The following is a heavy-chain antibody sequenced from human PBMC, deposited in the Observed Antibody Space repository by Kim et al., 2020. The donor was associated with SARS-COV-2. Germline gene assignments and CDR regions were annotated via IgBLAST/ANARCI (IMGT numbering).Heavy chain of an antibody. CDR2: IFPGDSET. J-gene: IGHJ4*02. CDR1: GYSFNTYW. CDR3: ARRYTFRTGTLDS. D-gene: IGHD3-16*02. V-gene: IGHV5-51*01. Sequence: GESLKISCKGSGYSFNTYWIVWVRQVPGKGLEYMGIIFPGDSETRYSPSFQGHVTISVDKSISTTYLQWSSLTALDTATYYCARRYTFRTGTLDSWGQGT.